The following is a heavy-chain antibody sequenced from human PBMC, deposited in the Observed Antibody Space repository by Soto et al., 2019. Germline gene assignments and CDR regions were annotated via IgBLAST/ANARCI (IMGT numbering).Heavy chain of an antibody. J-gene: IGHJ4*02. CDR1: GYTFTSYG. CDR3: ARVGSGGYFDY. D-gene: IGHD6-19*01. Sequence: QVQLVQSGAEVKKPGASVKVSCKASGYTFTSYGISWVRQAPGQGLEWMGWIGAYNGNTNYAQKRQARVTMTTNTSTNTANMELRGLRSDDTAVYCCARVGSGGYFDYWGQGTLVTVSS. V-gene: IGHV1-18*01. CDR2: IGAYNGNT.